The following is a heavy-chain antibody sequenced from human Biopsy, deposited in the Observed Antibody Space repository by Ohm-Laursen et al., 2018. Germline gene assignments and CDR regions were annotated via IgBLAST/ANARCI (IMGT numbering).Heavy chain of an antibody. V-gene: IGHV1-69*04. D-gene: IGHD3-10*01. CDR1: GYTFTSYG. J-gene: IGHJ6*02. Sequence: SVKVSCKASGYTFTSYGISWVRQAPGQGLEWVGRIFPIVGIEDHALKFKDRITINADESTNTAYMELSSLRSEDTAIYYCARGSGSYSRVMDVWGRGTTVIVPS. CDR3: ARGSGSYSRVMDV. CDR2: IFPIVGIE.